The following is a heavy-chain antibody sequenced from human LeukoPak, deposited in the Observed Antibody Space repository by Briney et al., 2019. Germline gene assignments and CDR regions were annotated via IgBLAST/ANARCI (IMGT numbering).Heavy chain of an antibody. CDR2: IYYSGST. CDR3: ARDIGYYGSGSYPLY. V-gene: IGHV4-30-4*01. CDR1: GGAISSGDYY. J-gene: IGHJ4*02. D-gene: IGHD3-10*01. Sequence: SQTLSLTCTVSGGAISSGDYYWSWIRQPPGKGLEWIGYIYYSGSTYYNPSLKSRVTISVDTSKNQFSLKLSSVTAADTAVYYCARDIGYYGSGSYPLYWGQGTLATVSS.